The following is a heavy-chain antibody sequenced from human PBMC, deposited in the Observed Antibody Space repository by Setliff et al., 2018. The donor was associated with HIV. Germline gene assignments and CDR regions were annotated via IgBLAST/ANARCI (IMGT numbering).Heavy chain of an antibody. CDR1: GYTFSNYG. CDR3: ARDHDYGDLSRNWFYMDV. CDR2: INTNTGNP. V-gene: IGHV7-4-1*02. J-gene: IGHJ6*03. D-gene: IGHD4-17*01. Sequence: ASVKVSCKASGYTFSNYGMNWVRQAPGQGLEWMGWINTNTGNPTYAQDFTGRFVFSLDTSVSTAYLQISSLKAEDTAGYYCARDHDYGDLSRNWFYMDVWGKGTTVTVSS.